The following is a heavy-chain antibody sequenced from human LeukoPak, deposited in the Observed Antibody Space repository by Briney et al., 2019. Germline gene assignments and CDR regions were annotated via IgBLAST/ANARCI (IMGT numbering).Heavy chain of an antibody. CDR1: GCTFSSYS. V-gene: IGHV3-21*04. CDR3: AGEGKWLQLRYFDY. CDR2: ISSSSSYI. J-gene: IGHJ4*02. D-gene: IGHD5-24*01. Sequence: GGSLRLSCAASGCTFSSYSMNWVRQAPGKGLEWVSSISSSSSYIYYADPVKGRFTISRDNAKNSLYLQMNSLRADDTAVYYCAGEGKWLQLRYFDYWGQGTLVTVSS.